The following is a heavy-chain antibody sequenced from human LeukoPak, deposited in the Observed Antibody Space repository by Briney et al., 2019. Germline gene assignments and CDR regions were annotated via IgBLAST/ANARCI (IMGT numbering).Heavy chain of an antibody. V-gene: IGHV3-15*01. D-gene: IGHD3-10*01. Sequence: GGSLRLSCAASGFAVSSNYMSWVRQAPGKGLEWVGRIKSKTDGGTTDYAAPVKGRFTISRDGSKNTLYLQMNSLKTEDTAVYYCISDLWXGXXXYYWGXGTLVTVSS. J-gene: IGHJ4*02. CDR2: IKSKTDGGTT. CDR3: ISDLWXGXXXYY. CDR1: GFAVSSNY.